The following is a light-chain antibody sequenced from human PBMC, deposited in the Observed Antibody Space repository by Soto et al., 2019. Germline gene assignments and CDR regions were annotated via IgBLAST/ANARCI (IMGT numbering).Light chain of an antibody. CDR1: QSVLSSSNNRNY. Sequence: DFVMSQSPDSLAVSLGERATINCKSSQSVLSSSNNRNYLAWYQHKPGQPPKLLINWASTRESGVPDRFTGSGSGADFTLTITSLQAEDVAVYYCQQYYGAPLTFGQGTKVEI. CDR3: QQYYGAPLT. J-gene: IGKJ1*01. V-gene: IGKV4-1*01. CDR2: WAS.